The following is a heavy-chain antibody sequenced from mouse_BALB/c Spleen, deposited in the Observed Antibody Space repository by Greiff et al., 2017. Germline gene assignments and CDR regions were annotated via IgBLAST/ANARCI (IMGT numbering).Heavy chain of an antibody. Sequence: VQLVESGPGLVAPSQSLSITCTVSGFSLTSYGVHWVRQPPGKGLEWLGMIWGDGSTDYNSALKSRLSTSKDNSKSQVFLKMNSLQTDDTARYYCARDLVWYYAMDYWGQGTSVTVSS. CDR2: IWGDGST. J-gene: IGHJ4*01. V-gene: IGHV2-6-7*01. CDR1: GFSLTSYG. CDR3: ARDLVWYYAMDY. D-gene: IGHD2-10*02.